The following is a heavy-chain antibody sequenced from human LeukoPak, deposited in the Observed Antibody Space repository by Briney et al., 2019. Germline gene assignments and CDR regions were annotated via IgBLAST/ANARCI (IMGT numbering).Heavy chain of an antibody. V-gene: IGHV3-23*01. D-gene: IGHD6-19*01. CDR3: AKDIQLAGAPEYYDY. J-gene: IGHJ4*02. CDR1: GFTFSSYA. Sequence: GGSLRLSCAASGFTFSSYAMSWVRQAPGKGLEWVSAISAIGGSTYYADSVKGRFTISRDNSKNTLYLQMNSLRAEDTAVYYCAKDIQLAGAPEYYDYWGRGTLVTVSS. CDR2: ISAIGGST.